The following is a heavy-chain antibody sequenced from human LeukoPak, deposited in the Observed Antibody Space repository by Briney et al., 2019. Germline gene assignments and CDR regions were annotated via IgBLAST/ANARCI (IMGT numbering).Heavy chain of an antibody. V-gene: IGHV3-11*01. CDR3: AEGGYYYDSSASPIGY. D-gene: IGHD3-22*01. CDR1: GFTFSDYY. Sequence: GGSLRLSCAASGFTFSDYYMSWIRQAPGKGLEWVSYISSSGSTIYYADSVKGRFTISRDNAKNSLYLQMNSLRAEDTAVYYCAEGGYYYDSSASPIGYWGQGTLVTVSS. J-gene: IGHJ4*02. CDR2: ISSSGSTI.